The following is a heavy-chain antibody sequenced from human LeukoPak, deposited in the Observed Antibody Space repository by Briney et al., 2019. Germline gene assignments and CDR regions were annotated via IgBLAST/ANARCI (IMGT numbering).Heavy chain of an antibody. CDR2: ISYDGSNK. CDR1: GFTFNSYG. CDR3: ARGGFWVRAAFDI. J-gene: IGHJ3*02. D-gene: IGHD1-1*01. Sequence: GRSLRLSCAASGFTFNSYGMHWVRQAPGKGLEWVAIISYDGSNKYYADSVKGRFTISRDNSKNTLYLQMNSLRAEDTAVYYCARGGFWVRAAFDIWGQGTMVTVSS. V-gene: IGHV3-30*03.